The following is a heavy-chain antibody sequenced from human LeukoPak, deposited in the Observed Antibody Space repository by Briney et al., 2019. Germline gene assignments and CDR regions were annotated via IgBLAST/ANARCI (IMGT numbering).Heavy chain of an antibody. Sequence: SGPTLVKPTQTLTLTCTFSGFSLSTSGVGVGWIRQPPGKALEWLALIYWDDDKRYSPSLKSRLTITKDTSKNQVVLTMTNMDPVDTATYYCAHGYYSDNGGEFDYWGQGTLVTVSS. CDR1: GFSLSTSGVG. V-gene: IGHV2-5*02. CDR2: IYWDDDK. J-gene: IGHJ4*02. D-gene: IGHD4-17*01. CDR3: AHGYYSDNGGEFDY.